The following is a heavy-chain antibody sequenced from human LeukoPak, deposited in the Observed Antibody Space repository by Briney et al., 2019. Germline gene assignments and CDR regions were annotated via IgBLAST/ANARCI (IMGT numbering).Heavy chain of an antibody. J-gene: IGHJ6*02. CDR3: AKDINGALKYGWYGRDV. Sequence: PGGSLRLSCAASGFTFDDYAMHWVRQAPGKGLEWVSGISWNSGSIGYADSVKGRFTISRDNAKNSLYLQMNSLRAEDTALYYCAKDINGALKYGWYGRDVWGQGTTVTVSS. D-gene: IGHD7-27*01. CDR2: ISWNSGSI. V-gene: IGHV3-9*01. CDR1: GFTFDDYA.